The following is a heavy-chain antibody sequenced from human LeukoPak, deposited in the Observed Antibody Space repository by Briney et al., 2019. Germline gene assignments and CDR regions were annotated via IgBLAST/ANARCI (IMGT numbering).Heavy chain of an antibody. CDR1: GVSISSSNSY. D-gene: IGHD2-15*01. Sequence: RSSETLSLTCAVSGVSISSSNSYWGWIRQPPGKGLEWIGSIYYRGNTYYNASLKSRVTISVDTSKNQFSLKVTSVTAADTALYYCAREMTDYPFCNGGNCYTQNWLDPWGQGTLVTVS. CDR3: AREMTDYPFCNGGNCYTQNWLDP. V-gene: IGHV4-39*02. CDR2: IYYRGNT. J-gene: IGHJ5*02.